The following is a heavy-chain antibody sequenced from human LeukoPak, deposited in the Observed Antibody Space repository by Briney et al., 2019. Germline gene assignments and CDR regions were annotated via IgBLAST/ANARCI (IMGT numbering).Heavy chain of an antibody. CDR2: IIPIFDTA. CDR3: ARAIPNWGLSFSDYYYGMDV. J-gene: IGHJ6*02. CDR1: GGTFSSYA. D-gene: IGHD7-27*01. Sequence: GASVKVSRKASGGTFSSYAISWVRQAPGQGLEWMGGIIPIFDTANYAQKFQGRVTITADESTSTAYMELSSLRSEDTAVYYCARAIPNWGLSFSDYYYGMDVWGQGTTVTVSS. V-gene: IGHV1-69*13.